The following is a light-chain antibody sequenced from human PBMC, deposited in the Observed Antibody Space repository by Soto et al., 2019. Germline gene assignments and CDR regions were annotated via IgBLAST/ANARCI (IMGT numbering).Light chain of an antibody. J-gene: IGKJ5*01. CDR3: QQFDNVPIT. V-gene: IGKV1-33*01. Sequence: DIQMTQSPSSLSASVGDRVTITCQASQDINNYLNWYQQKPGKATNLLIYDASNLKTGVPSRFSGSGSGTDFTFTISSLQPEDIATYYCQQFDNVPITFGQGTRLEIK. CDR2: DAS. CDR1: QDINNY.